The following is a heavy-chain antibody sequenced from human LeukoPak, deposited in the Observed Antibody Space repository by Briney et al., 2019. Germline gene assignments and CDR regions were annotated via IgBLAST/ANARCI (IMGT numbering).Heavy chain of an antibody. CDR2: IYYSGST. D-gene: IGHD4-17*01. V-gene: IGHV4-39*01. CDR1: GGSISRSSYY. CDR3: ARHSTVTTSAAGY. J-gene: IGHJ4*02. Sequence: SETLSLTCTVSGGSISRSSYYWGWIRQPPGKGLEWIGSIYYSGSTYYNPSLKSRVTISVDTSKNQFSLKLSSVTAADTAVYYCARHSTVTTSAAGYWGQGTLVTVSS.